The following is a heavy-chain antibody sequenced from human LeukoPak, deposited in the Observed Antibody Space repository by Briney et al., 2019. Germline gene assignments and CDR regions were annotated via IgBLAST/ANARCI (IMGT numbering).Heavy chain of an antibody. Sequence: GGSLRLSCSASGFTFSSYAMHWVRQAPGKGLEYVSTITTNGDSTYYADSLKGRFIISRDNSKNTLYLQMSSLRAEDTAVYYCVKDYGRTTVTPNRAFDIWGQGTMVTVSS. D-gene: IGHD4-17*01. CDR1: GFTFSSYA. CDR2: ITTNGDST. V-gene: IGHV3-64D*09. CDR3: VKDYGRTTVTPNRAFDI. J-gene: IGHJ3*02.